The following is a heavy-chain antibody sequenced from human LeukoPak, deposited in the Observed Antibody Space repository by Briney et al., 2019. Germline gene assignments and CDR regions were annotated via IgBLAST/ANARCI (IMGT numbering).Heavy chain of an antibody. J-gene: IGHJ4*02. Sequence: GASVKVSCKASGYTFTGYYMHWVRQAPGQGREWMGWMNPSSGNTGYAQKFQGRLTMTRNTSISTAYMELSSLKSEDTGVYYCARGLPIDSWGQGTLVTVSS. V-gene: IGHV1-8*02. CDR1: GYTFTGYY. CDR2: MNPSSGNT. CDR3: ARGLPIDS.